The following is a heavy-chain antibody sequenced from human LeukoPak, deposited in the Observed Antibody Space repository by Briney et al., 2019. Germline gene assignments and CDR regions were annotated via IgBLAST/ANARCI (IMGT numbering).Heavy chain of an antibody. J-gene: IGHJ4*02. D-gene: IGHD5-24*01. CDR2: ISAYNGNT. CDR1: GYTFTSYG. CDR3: ARESRDGYNPDY. V-gene: IGHV1-18*01. Sequence: ASVKVSCKASGYTFTSYGISWVRQAPGQGLEWMGWISAYNGNTNYAQKLQGRVTMTTDTSTSTAYMELSSLRSEDTAVYYCARESRDGYNPDYWGQGTLVTVSS.